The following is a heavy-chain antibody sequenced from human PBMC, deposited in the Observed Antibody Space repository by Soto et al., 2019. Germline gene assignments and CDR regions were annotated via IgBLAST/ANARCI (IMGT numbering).Heavy chain of an antibody. CDR1: GFTFDDYT. CDR3: AKDIERIAARPGEYYYYYYGMDV. CDR2: ISWDGGST. V-gene: IGHV3-43*01. J-gene: IGHJ6*02. Sequence: GGSLRLSCAASGFTFDDYTMHWVRQAPGKGLEWVSLISWDGGSTYYADSVKGRFTISRDNSKNSLYLQMNSLRTEDTALYYCAKDIERIAARPGEYYYYYYGMDVWGQGTTVTVSS. D-gene: IGHD6-6*01.